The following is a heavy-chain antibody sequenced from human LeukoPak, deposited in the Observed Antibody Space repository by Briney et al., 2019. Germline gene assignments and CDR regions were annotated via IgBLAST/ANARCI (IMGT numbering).Heavy chain of an antibody. D-gene: IGHD6-19*01. CDR1: GYTFTSYD. Sequence: GASVKVSCKASGYTFTSYDINWVRQATGQGLEWMGWMNPNSGNTGYAQKFQGRVTITRNTSISTAYMELSSLRSDDTAVYYCARASRGWSWFDPWGQGTLVTVSS. CDR3: ARASRGWSWFDP. CDR2: MNPNSGNT. J-gene: IGHJ5*02. V-gene: IGHV1-8*03.